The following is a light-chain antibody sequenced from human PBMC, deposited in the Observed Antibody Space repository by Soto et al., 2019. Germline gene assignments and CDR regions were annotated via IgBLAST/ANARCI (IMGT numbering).Light chain of an antibody. CDR3: QQYNSYSRT. CDR2: KAS. J-gene: IGKJ1*01. CDR1: QSVNSW. Sequence: DIQMTQSPSTLSASVGDRVTITCRASQSVNSWLAWYQQKPGKAPKLLIYKASNLESGVPSRFSGSGSGTEYTLTISSLQPDDFAPYYCQQYNSYSRTFGQGTKVEIK. V-gene: IGKV1-5*03.